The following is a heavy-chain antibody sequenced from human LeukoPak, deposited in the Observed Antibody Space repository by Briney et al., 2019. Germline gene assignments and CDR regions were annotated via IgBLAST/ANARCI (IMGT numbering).Heavy chain of an antibody. Sequence: GGSLTLSCAASGFTFSTYWMHWVRQLQGKGLVWVSRINSDGSITTYADSVKGRFTISRDNAKNTLYLQMNSLRVEDTAVYYCAGGISATGGGWGQGTMVTVSS. D-gene: IGHD6-13*01. CDR2: INSDGSIT. CDR1: GFTFSTYW. CDR3: AGGISATGGG. J-gene: IGHJ3*01. V-gene: IGHV3-74*01.